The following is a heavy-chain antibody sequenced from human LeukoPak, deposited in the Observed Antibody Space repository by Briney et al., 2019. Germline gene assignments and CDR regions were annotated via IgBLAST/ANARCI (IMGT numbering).Heavy chain of an antibody. CDR3: STGDLDY. Sequence: PGGSLRLSCAASGFTFSSYAMSWVRQAPGRGLEGVATVNPDGSGEYYVDSVKGRFTISRDNAKNSLYLQMNSLRVEDTAIFYCSTGDLDYWGRGTLVTVSS. CDR1: GFTFSSYA. V-gene: IGHV3-7*03. J-gene: IGHJ4*02. CDR2: VNPDGSGE.